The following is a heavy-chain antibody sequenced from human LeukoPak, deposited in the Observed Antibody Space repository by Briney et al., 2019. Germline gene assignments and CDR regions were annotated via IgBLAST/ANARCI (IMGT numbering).Heavy chain of an antibody. CDR2: IKQDGSEK. Sequence: GGSLRLSCAASGFIFSSYWMNRIRQTPGKGLEWVASIKQDGSEKYYVDAVQGRFTISRDNAKNSLYLQMNSLRAEDTAVYYCARDGPAAGLYFDYWGQGMLVTVSS. J-gene: IGHJ4*02. CDR3: ARDGPAAGLYFDY. V-gene: IGHV3-7*03. D-gene: IGHD6-13*01. CDR1: GFIFSSYW.